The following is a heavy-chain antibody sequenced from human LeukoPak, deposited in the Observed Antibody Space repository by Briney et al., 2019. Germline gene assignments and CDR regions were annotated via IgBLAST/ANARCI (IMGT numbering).Heavy chain of an antibody. CDR3: AKAPDTSWYYSDY. Sequence: PEGSLRLSCAASGFTFSSYAMTWVRQAPGKGLEWVSGISGSGDSTYYADPVKGRFTISRDNSKNTLYLQMNSLRAEDTAVYHCAKAPDTSWYYSDYWGQGALVTVSS. V-gene: IGHV3-23*01. J-gene: IGHJ4*02. CDR1: GFTFSSYA. D-gene: IGHD2-2*01. CDR2: ISGSGDST.